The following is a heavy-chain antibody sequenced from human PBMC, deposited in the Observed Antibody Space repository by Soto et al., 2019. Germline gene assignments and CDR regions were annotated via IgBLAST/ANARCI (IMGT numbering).Heavy chain of an antibody. D-gene: IGHD2-15*01. Sequence: QVQLVQSGPEVKKPGASVKVSCEASGFTFTDYYIHWVRQAPGQGLEWMGWIDPSSGGTKSAQKFQGRVTMTRDTSISAAYMELSGLTSADPAVYYCLGGKFRGSWGQGALVIVSS. CDR1: GFTFTDYY. V-gene: IGHV1-2*02. J-gene: IGHJ5*02. CDR2: IDPSSGGT. CDR3: LGGKFRGS.